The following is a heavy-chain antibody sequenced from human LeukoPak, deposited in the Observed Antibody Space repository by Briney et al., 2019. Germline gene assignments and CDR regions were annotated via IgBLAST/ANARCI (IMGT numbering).Heavy chain of an antibody. CDR3: ARGSATVVTPDYWFDP. CDR1: GYTFTSYY. D-gene: IGHD4-23*01. Sequence: ASVKVSCKASGYTFTSYYMHWVRQAPGQGLEWMGIINPSGGSTSYAQKFQGRVTMTRDTSTSTVYMELSSLRSEDTAVYYCARGSATVVTPDYWFDPWGQGTLVTVSS. CDR2: INPSGGST. J-gene: IGHJ5*02. V-gene: IGHV1-46*01.